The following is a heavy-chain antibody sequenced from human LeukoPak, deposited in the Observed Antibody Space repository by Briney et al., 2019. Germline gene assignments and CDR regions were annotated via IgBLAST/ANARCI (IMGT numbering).Heavy chain of an antibody. V-gene: IGHV4-59*08. CDR1: GGSISSFY. J-gene: IGHJ4*02. CDR2: IYYSGST. Sequence: KPSETLSLTCTVSGGSISSFYWSWIRQPPGKGLEWIGHIYYSGSTNYSPSLKSRVTISVDTSKNQFSLKLSSVTAADTAVYYCARCPYDSTGYYSVPSHLDYWGQGTLVTVSS. D-gene: IGHD3-22*01. CDR3: ARCPYDSTGYYSVPSHLDY.